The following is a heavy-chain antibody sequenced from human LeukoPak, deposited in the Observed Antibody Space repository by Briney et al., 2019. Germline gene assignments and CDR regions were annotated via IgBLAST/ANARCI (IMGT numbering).Heavy chain of an antibody. J-gene: IGHJ3*02. CDR2: IIPIFGTA. CDR1: GGTFSSYA. V-gene: IGHV1-69*05. D-gene: IGHD3-3*01. Sequence: SVKVSCKASGGTFSSYAISWVRQTPGQGLEWMGGIIPIFGTANYAQKFQGRVTITTDESTSTAYMELSSLRSEDTAVYYCARVIPIGIGDAFDIWGQGTMVTVSS. CDR3: ARVIPIGIGDAFDI.